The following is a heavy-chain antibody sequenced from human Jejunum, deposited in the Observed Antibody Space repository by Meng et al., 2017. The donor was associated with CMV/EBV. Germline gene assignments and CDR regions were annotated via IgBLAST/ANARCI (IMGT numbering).Heavy chain of an antibody. Sequence: QGQVQQWGAGLLNSSETLSLTCAFYGGSLSPYYWTWIRQIPGKGLEWIGEISHGGITNYNPSLKSRVTLLIDTSKNQFSLKLSSVTAADTAVYYCGMERVNWGQGILVTVSS. V-gene: IGHV4-34*01. CDR1: GGSLSPYY. J-gene: IGHJ4*02. CDR3: GMERVN. D-gene: IGHD1-1*01. CDR2: ISHGGIT.